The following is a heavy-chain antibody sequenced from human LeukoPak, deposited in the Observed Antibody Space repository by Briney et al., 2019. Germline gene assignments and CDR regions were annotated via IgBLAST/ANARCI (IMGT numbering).Heavy chain of an antibody. CDR2: IWYDGSNK. CDR1: GFTFSSYG. J-gene: IGHJ3*02. D-gene: IGHD1-26*01. V-gene: IGHV3-33*01. CDR3: ARVKLGIVAFDI. Sequence: PGGSLRLSCAASGFTFSSYGMHWIRQAPGKGLEWVAVIWYDGSNKYYADSVKGRFTISRDNSKNTLYLQMNSLRAEDTAVYYCARVKLGIVAFDIWGQGTMVTVSS.